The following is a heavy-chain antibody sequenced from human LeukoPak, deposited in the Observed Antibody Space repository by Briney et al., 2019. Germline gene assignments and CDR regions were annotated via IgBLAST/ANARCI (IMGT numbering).Heavy chain of an antibody. Sequence: TSVKVPCKVSGYTLTELSMHWVRQAPGKGLEWMGGFDPEDGETIYAQKFQGRVTMTEDTSTDTAYMELSSLRSEDTAVYYCATEYSSGYYGSFDYWGQGTLVTVSS. CDR1: GYTLTELS. CDR2: FDPEDGET. J-gene: IGHJ4*02. CDR3: ATEYSSGYYGSFDY. D-gene: IGHD3-22*01. V-gene: IGHV1-24*01.